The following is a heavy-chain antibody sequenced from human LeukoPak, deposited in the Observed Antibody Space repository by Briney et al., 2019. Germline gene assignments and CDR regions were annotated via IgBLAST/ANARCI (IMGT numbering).Heavy chain of an antibody. D-gene: IGHD6-13*01. CDR1: GGSISSSSYY. CDR2: IYHSGST. CDR3: ARAYRSSWYANWFDP. Sequence: SETLSLTCTVSGGSISSSSYYWGWIRQPPGKGLEWIGSIYHSGSTYYNPSLKSRVTISVDTSKNQFSLKLSSVTAADTAVYFCARAYRSSWYANWFDPWGQGTLVTVSS. V-gene: IGHV4-39*07. J-gene: IGHJ5*02.